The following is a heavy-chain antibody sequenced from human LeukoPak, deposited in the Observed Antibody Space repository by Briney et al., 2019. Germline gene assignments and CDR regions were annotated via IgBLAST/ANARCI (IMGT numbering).Heavy chain of an antibody. CDR1: GGSISSHY. CDR2: ISYIGNT. Sequence: SETLSLTCTVSGGSISSHYWSWIRQPPGKGLEWIGYISYIGNTKYNPSLKSRVTISVDTSKNQFSLKVTSVTAADTAVYYCARDANDAFDIWGQGTMVTVSS. CDR3: ARDANDAFDI. J-gene: IGHJ3*02. V-gene: IGHV4-59*11.